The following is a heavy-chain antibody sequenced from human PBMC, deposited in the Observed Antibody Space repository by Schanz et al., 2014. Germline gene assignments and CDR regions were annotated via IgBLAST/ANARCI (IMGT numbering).Heavy chain of an antibody. J-gene: IGHJ6*02. Sequence: LVESGGGVVQPGRSLRLSCAASGFTFSSYGMHWVRQAPGKGLEWVAVILYDGSKTYYADSVQGRFTISRDNSKNTVYLQMNSLRDEDTAMYYCARRVPYSFGLDVWGQGATVTVSS. CDR1: GFTFSSYG. D-gene: IGHD1-1*01. CDR2: ILYDGSKT. CDR3: ARRVPYSFGLDV. V-gene: IGHV3-33*01.